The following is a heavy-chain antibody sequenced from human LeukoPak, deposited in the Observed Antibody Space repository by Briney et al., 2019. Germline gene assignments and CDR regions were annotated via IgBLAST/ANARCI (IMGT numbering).Heavy chain of an antibody. V-gene: IGHV3-30*02. J-gene: IGHJ4*02. CDR3: AKDRGGDYGSGSYYFDY. CDR1: GFTFSTYG. Sequence: GGSLRLSCAASGFTFSTYGMHWVRQAPGKGLELVAFIRSDGSNKYYADSVKGRFTTSRDNSKNTLYLQMNSLRAEDTAVYYCAKDRGGDYGSGSYYFDYWGQGTLVTVSS. D-gene: IGHD3-10*01. CDR2: IRSDGSNK.